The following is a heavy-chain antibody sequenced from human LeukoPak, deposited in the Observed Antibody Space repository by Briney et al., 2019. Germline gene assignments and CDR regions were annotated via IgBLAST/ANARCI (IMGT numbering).Heavy chain of an antibody. CDR1: GYTFTSYD. CDR3: ARGPDIVVVPAAISYSGYDR. J-gene: IGHJ4*02. Sequence: ASVKVSCKASGYTFTSYDINWVRQATGQGLEWMGWMNPNSGNTGYAQKFQGRVTMTRNTSISTAYMELSSLRSEDTAVYHCARGPDIVVVPAAISYSGYDRWGQGTLVTVSS. V-gene: IGHV1-8*01. D-gene: IGHD2-2*02. CDR2: MNPNSGNT.